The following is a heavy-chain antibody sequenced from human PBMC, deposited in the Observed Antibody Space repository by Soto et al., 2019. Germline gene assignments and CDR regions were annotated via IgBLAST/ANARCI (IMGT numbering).Heavy chain of an antibody. J-gene: IGHJ4*02. D-gene: IGHD3-3*01. CDR3: ARDFGHGYYLDY. CDR2: ITDSSDTV. Sequence: GSLRPAGLAPGFSFSNYNMNWVRQAPGKGLEWVSYITDSSDTVHYADSVRVRFTISRDNAESSLYLQMNSLRDEDTAVYFCARDFGHGYYLDYWGRGTLVTVYS. V-gene: IGHV3-48*02. CDR1: GFSFSNYN.